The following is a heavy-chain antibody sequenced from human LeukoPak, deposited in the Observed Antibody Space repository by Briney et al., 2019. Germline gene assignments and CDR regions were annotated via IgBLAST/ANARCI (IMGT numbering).Heavy chain of an antibody. CDR3: AKGTKIAVAGTPFDY. D-gene: IGHD6-19*01. J-gene: IGHJ4*02. CDR2: ISAYNGNT. CDR1: GYTFTSYG. Sequence: ASVKLSCKASGYTFTSYGISWVRQAPGQGLEWMGWISAYNGNTNYAQKLQGRVTMTTDTSTGTAYMELRSLRSDDTAVYYCAKGTKIAVAGTPFDYWGQGTLVAVSS. V-gene: IGHV1-18*01.